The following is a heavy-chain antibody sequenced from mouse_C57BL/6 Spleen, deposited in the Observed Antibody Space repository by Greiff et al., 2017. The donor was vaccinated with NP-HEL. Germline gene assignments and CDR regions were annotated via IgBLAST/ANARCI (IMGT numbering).Heavy chain of an antibody. D-gene: IGHD1-1*01. V-gene: IGHV1-50*01. CDR2: IDPSDSYT. CDR3: ARCRGSEDYYYAMDY. CDR1: GYTFTSYW. J-gene: IGHJ4*01. Sequence: QVQLQQPGAELVKPGASVKLSCKASGYTFTSYWMQWVKQRPGQGLEWIGEIDPSDSYTNYNQKFKGKATLTVDTSSSTAYMQLSSLTSEDSAVYYCARCRGSEDYYYAMDYWGQGTSVTVSS.